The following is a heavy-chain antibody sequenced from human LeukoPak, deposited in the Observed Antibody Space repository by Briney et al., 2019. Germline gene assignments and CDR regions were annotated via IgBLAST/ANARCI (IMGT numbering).Heavy chain of an antibody. CDR3: AKGWGGSWDFDY. Sequence: PGGSLRLSCAASGFTFSTNGMHWIRQAPDKGLEWVAFIRSDESNKYYADSVKGRFTISRDNSKNTLYLQMNSLRAEDTAVYYCAKGWGGSWDFDYWGQGTLVTVSS. V-gene: IGHV3-30*02. J-gene: IGHJ4*02. CDR1: GFTFSTNG. D-gene: IGHD1-26*01. CDR2: IRSDESNK.